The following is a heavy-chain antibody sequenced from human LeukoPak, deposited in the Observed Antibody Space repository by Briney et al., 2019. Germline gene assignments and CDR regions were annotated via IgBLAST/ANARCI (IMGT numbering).Heavy chain of an antibody. Sequence: TSETLSLTCTVSGGSINRYYWSWIRQPAGKGLEWIGRIYTSGSTNYNPSLKSRVTMSLDTSKSQFSLKLTSVTAADTAMYYCARSTMVRPMDIWGKGTTVTISS. V-gene: IGHV4-4*07. CDR2: IYTSGST. CDR3: ARSTMVRPMDI. D-gene: IGHD3-10*01. CDR1: GGSINRYY. J-gene: IGHJ6*03.